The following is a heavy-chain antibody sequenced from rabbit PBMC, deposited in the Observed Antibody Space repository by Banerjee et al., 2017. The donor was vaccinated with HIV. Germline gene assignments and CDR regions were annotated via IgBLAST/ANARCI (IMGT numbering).Heavy chain of an antibody. CDR3: ARDRYTVDTGYGYGFDL. CDR2: IYTGDGST. J-gene: IGHJ4*01. V-gene: IGHV1S40*01. Sequence: QSLEESGGDLVKPGASLTLTCTASGSSFSSTYWICWVRQAPGKGLEWIACIYTGDGSTYYASWAKGRFTISKTSSTTVTLQMTSLTAADTATYFCARDRYTVDTGYGYGFDLWGPGTLVTVS. CDR1: GSSFSSTYW. D-gene: IGHD6-1*01.